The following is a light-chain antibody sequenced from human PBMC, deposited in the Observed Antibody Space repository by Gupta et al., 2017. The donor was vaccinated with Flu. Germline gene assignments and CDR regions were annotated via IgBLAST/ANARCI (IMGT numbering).Light chain of an antibody. V-gene: IGKV2-30*01. CDR1: QSLVYSDGNTY. J-gene: IGKJ1*01. CDR2: QVS. Sequence: ISCRSSQSLVYSDGNTYLHWFQQRPGQSPRRLIYQVSHRESGIPDRFSGSGSGTDFTLKISRVEAEDVGVYYCMQGSRWPWAFGQGTKVEIK. CDR3: MQGSRWPWA.